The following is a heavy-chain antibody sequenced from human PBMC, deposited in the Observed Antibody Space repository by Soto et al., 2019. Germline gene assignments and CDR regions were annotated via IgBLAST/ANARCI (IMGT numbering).Heavy chain of an antibody. CDR2: IYTSGST. D-gene: IGHD2-8*01. CDR1: GGSISSYY. Sequence: KPSETLSLTCTVSGGSISSYYWSWIRQPAGKGLEWIGRIYTSGSTNYNPSLKSRVTMSVDTSKNQFSLKLSSVTAADTAVYYCARDRGYCTNGVCFIGFDPWGQGTLVTVSS. J-gene: IGHJ5*02. CDR3: ARDRGYCTNGVCFIGFDP. V-gene: IGHV4-4*07.